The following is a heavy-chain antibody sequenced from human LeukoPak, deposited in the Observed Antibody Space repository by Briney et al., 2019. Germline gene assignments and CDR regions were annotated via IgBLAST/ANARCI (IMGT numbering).Heavy chain of an antibody. D-gene: IGHD3-16*01. Sequence: PGGSLRLSCAASGFTFSSYSMNWVRQAPGKGLEWVSVIYSGGSTYYADSVKGRFTISRDNSKNTLYLQMNSLRAEDTAVYYCARDRLYGMDVWGQGTTVTVSS. J-gene: IGHJ6*02. CDR1: GFTFSSYS. CDR2: IYSGGST. V-gene: IGHV3-66*01. CDR3: ARDRLYGMDV.